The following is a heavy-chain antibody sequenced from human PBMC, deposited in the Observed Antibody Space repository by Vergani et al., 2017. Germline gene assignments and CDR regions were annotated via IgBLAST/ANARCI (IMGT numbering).Heavy chain of an antibody. Sequence: QLQLQESGPGLVKPSETLSLTCTVSGGSISSSSYYWGWIRQPPGKGLEWIGSNYYSGSTYYNPSLKSRVTISVDTSKNQFSLKLSSVTAADTAVYYCASGGKLERSGYFDYWGQGTLVTVSS. V-gene: IGHV4-39*01. CDR3: ASGGKLERSGYFDY. CDR2: NYYSGST. CDR1: GGSISSSSYY. D-gene: IGHD1-1*01. J-gene: IGHJ4*02.